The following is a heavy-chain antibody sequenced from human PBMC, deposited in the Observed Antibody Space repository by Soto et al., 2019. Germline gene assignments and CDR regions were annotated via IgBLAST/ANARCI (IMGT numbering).Heavy chain of an antibody. D-gene: IGHD6-13*01. V-gene: IGHV3-15*01. Sequence: GGSLRLSCAASGFTFSNAWMSWVRQAPGKGLEWVGRIKSKTDGGTTDYAAPVKGRFTISRDDSKNTLYLQMNSLKTEDTAVYYRTTGAYSSSWYSNGMDVWGQGTTVTVSS. CDR2: IKSKTDGGTT. CDR1: GFTFSNAW. CDR3: TTGAYSSSWYSNGMDV. J-gene: IGHJ6*02.